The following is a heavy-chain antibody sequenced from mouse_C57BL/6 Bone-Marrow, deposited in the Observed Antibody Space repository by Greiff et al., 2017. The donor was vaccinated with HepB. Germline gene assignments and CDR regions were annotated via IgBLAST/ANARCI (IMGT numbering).Heavy chain of an antibody. D-gene: IGHD4-1*02. Sequence: VQLQQSVAELVRPGASVKLSCTASGFNIKNTYMHWVQQRPEQGLEWLGRIDPANGNTKYAPKFPGKATITADTSSNTAYLQLRSMTSEDTAIYYCGTTGTYWYFDVWGTGTTVTVSS. CDR2: IDPANGNT. CDR3: GTTGTYWYFDV. V-gene: IGHV14-3*01. J-gene: IGHJ1*03. CDR1: GFNIKNTY.